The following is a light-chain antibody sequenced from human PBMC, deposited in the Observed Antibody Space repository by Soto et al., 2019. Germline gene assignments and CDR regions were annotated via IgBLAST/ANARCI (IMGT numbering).Light chain of an antibody. V-gene: IGKV1-5*01. J-gene: IGKJ1*01. Sequence: THSPGTLSLSPWEIATLSCRASQSVSSNLAWYQQKPGKAPKLLIYDASSLESGVPSRFSGSGSGTEFTLTISSLQPDDFATYYCQQYNSYSRSFGQGTKVDIK. CDR3: QQYNSYSRS. CDR1: QSVSSN. CDR2: DAS.